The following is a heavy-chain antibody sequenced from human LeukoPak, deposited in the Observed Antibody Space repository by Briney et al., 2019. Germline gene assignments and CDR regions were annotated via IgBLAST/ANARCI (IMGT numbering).Heavy chain of an antibody. J-gene: IGHJ6*02. Sequence: GGSLRLSCAASGFTFSSYWMSWVRQAPGKGLEWVANIKQDGSEKYYVDSVKGRFTISRDNAKNSLYLQMNSLRAEDTAVYYCARVMVRGVIGYYYYYGMDVWGQGTTVTVSS. V-gene: IGHV3-7*01. D-gene: IGHD3-10*01. CDR3: ARVMVRGVIGYYYYYGMDV. CDR2: IKQDGSEK. CDR1: GFTFSSYW.